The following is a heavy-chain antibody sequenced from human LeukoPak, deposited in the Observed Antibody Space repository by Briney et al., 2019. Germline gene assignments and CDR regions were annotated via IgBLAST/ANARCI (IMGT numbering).Heavy chain of an antibody. J-gene: IGHJ5*02. Sequence: ASVKVSCKASGGTFSSYAISWVRQAPGQGLEWMGWINPNSGGTNYAQKFQGRVTMTRDTSISTAYMELSRLRSDDTAVYYCASTISYFSSSWSGDINWFDPWGQGTLVTASS. CDR3: ASTISYFSSSWSGDINWFDP. CDR2: INPNSGGT. D-gene: IGHD6-13*01. V-gene: IGHV1-2*02. CDR1: GGTFSSYA.